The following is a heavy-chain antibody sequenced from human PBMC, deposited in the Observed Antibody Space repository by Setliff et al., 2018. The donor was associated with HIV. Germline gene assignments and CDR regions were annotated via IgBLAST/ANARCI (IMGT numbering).Heavy chain of an antibody. CDR1: GFTFGSYA. V-gene: IGHV3-23*01. J-gene: IGHJ4*02. Sequence: GASVKVSCAASGFTFGSYAINWVRQAPGKGLEWVSAISGSGSNTYYADSVKGRFTISRDNPRNPVYLQMNSLRAEDTAVYYCAKVGSTSWYYFDYWGQGALVTVPQ. CDR3: AKVGSTSWYYFDY. CDR2: ISGSGSNT. D-gene: IGHD6-13*01.